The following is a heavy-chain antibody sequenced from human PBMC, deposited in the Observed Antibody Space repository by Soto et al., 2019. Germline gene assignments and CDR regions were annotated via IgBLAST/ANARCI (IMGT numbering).Heavy chain of an antibody. CDR2: IIPNYGNT. CDR1: GGTFSSYA. V-gene: IGHV1-18*01. J-gene: IGHJ5*02. CDR3: ARVRLMVNNWFDP. D-gene: IGHD2-15*01. Sequence: ASVKVSCKASGGTFSSYAISWVRQAPGQGLEWMGGIIPNYGNTNYAQKIQGRVTMTTDTSTSTAYMELRSLRSDDTAVYYCARVRLMVNNWFDPWGQGTLVTVSS.